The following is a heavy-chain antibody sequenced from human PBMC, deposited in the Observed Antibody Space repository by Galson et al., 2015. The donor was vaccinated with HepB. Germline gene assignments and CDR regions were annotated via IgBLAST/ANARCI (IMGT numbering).Heavy chain of an antibody. J-gene: IGHJ4*02. Sequence: SLRLSCAASGFTFSGSAIHWVRQASGKGPEWVGRIRSKGNNYATAYVPSLKGRFTISRDDSRNMAFLHMTSLKPEDSAVYYCTRLGDSSGYMSRWGQGTLVTVSS. D-gene: IGHD5-12*01. CDR1: GFTFSGSA. CDR2: IRSKGNNYAT. V-gene: IGHV3-73*01. CDR3: TRLGDSSGYMSR.